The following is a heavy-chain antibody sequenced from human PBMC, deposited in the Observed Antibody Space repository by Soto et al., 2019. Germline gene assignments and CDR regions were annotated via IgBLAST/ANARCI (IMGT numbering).Heavy chain of an antibody. J-gene: IGHJ4*02. D-gene: IGHD3-22*01. Sequence: PGGSLRLSCAVSGFTVSNNYMSWVRQAPGKGLEGVSVIYSGGYTAYGDSVKGRFTISRDNSKYTLYLQMNSLRADDTAVYYCARAYYYDSSGCLDYWGQGTLVTVYS. V-gene: IGHV3-53*01. CDR1: GFTVSNNY. CDR2: IYSGGYT. CDR3: ARAYYYDSSGCLDY.